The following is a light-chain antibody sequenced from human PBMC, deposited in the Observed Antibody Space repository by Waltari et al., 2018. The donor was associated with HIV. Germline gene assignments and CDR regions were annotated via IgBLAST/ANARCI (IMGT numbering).Light chain of an antibody. Sequence: QSVLTQPPSASGTPGQRVTISCSGSSSNIGTNTVHWYQHLPGSAPKLLIYSNNQRPSGVPDRFSASKSGTAASRAISGLRSEDEAEYYCAAWDENLNGLFGGGTKLTVL. CDR2: SNN. J-gene: IGLJ3*02. V-gene: IGLV1-44*01. CDR1: SSNIGTNT. CDR3: AAWDENLNGL.